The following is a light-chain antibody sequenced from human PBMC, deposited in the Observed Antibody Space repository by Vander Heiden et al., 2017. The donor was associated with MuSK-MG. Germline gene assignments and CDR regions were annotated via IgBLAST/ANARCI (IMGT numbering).Light chain of an antibody. CDR2: DAS. Sequence: DILLTQSPATVSLSPGERATLSCRDSQSIAGYLAWYQQKPGQAPRLLIYDASKRATGIPARFSGSGSGTDFTLTISSLEPEDLAVYYCQQSSDWPLTFGGGTKVEIK. CDR1: QSIAGY. J-gene: IGKJ4*01. V-gene: IGKV3-11*01. CDR3: QQSSDWPLT.